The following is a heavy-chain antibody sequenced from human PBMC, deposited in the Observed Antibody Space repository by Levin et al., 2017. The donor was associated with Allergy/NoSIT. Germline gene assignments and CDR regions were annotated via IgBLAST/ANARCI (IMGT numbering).Heavy chain of an antibody. J-gene: IGHJ4*02. D-gene: IGHD6-13*01. Sequence: SQTLSLPCTVSGGSISTYYWSWIRQPAGKGLEWIGRIYTSGSTNYNPSLKSRVTMSLDTSKNQFSLKLTSVTAADTAVYFCARGLGSSWYYFDYWGQGTLVTVSS. CDR1: GGSISTYY. V-gene: IGHV4-4*07. CDR3: ARGLGSSWYYFDY. CDR2: IYTSGST.